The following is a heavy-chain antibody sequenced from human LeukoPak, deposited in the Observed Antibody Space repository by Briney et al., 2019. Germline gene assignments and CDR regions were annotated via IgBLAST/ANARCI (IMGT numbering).Heavy chain of an antibody. CDR2: ISGSGGST. CDR3: AKHEGYSYGYYFDY. CDR1: GFTFSSYA. V-gene: IGHV3-23*01. J-gene: IGHJ4*02. D-gene: IGHD5-18*01. Sequence: GGSLRLSCAASGFTFSSYAMGWVRQAPGKGLEWVSGISGSGGSTYYAASVKGRFTISRDNSKNTLYLQMNSLRAEDTAIYYCAKHEGYSYGYYFDYWGQGTLVTVSS.